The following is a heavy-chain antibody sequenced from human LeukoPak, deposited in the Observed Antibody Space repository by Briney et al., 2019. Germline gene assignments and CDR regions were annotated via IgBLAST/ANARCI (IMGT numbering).Heavy chain of an antibody. V-gene: IGHV3-21*01. J-gene: IGHJ4*02. CDR1: GFTFSSYA. CDR3: ARDLGYCSSTSCYDFDY. D-gene: IGHD2-2*01. Sequence: GGSLRLSCAASGFTFSSYAMSWVRQAPGKGLEWVSSISSSSSYIYYADSVKGRFTISRDDAKNSLYLQMNSLRAEDTAVYYCARDLGYCSSTSCYDFDYWGQGTLVTVSS. CDR2: ISSSSSYI.